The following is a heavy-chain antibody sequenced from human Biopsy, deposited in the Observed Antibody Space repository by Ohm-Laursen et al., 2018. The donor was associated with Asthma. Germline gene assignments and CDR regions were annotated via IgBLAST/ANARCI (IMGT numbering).Heavy chain of an antibody. CDR2: ISFDGTNR. CDR1: GFSFSNYG. J-gene: IGHJ4*02. Sequence: SLRPSCSASGFSFSNYGMHWVRQAPGKGLDWEAVISFDGTNRNYTDSVKGRFTISRDNSRNTLHLEMNSLRAEDTAVYFCAKEVFPGWELRRGPDSWGQGTLVTVSS. V-gene: IGHV3-30*18. CDR3: AKEVFPGWELRRGPDS. D-gene: IGHD1-26*01.